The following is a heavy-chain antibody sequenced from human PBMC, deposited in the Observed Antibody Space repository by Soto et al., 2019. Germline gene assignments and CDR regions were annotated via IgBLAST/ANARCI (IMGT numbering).Heavy chain of an antibody. D-gene: IGHD3-10*01. CDR1: GFTFSSYA. Sequence: GGSLRLSCAASGFTFSSYAMSWVRQAPGKGLEWVSAISGSGGSTYYADSVKGRFTISRDNSKNTLYLQMNSLRAEDTAVYYCAKDHYYGSGSSSLFDYWGQGTLVTVSS. CDR3: AKDHYYGSGSSSLFDY. CDR2: ISGSGGST. V-gene: IGHV3-23*01. J-gene: IGHJ4*02.